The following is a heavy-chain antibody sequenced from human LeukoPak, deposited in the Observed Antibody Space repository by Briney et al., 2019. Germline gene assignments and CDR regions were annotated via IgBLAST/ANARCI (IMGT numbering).Heavy chain of an antibody. CDR1: GGTFSSYA. D-gene: IGHD3-22*01. Sequence: GASVKVSCKASGGTFSSYAISWVRQAPGQGPEWMGRIIPIFGTANYAQRFQGRVTITTDESTSTAYMELSSLRSGDTAVYYCHYYDSSGYVDYWGQGTLVTVSS. V-gene: IGHV1-69*05. CDR3: HYYDSSGYVDY. J-gene: IGHJ4*02. CDR2: IIPIFGTA.